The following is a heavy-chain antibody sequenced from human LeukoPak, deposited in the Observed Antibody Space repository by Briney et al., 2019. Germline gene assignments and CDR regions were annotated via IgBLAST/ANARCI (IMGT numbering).Heavy chain of an antibody. Sequence: SETLSLTCAVYGGSFSGYYWSWIRQPPGKGLEWIGEINHSGSTNYNPSLKSRVTISVDTSKNQFSLKLSSVTAADTAVYYCARGRRWFGESRGRIYNWFDPWGQRTLVTVSS. D-gene: IGHD3-10*01. CDR2: INHSGST. V-gene: IGHV4-34*01. J-gene: IGHJ5*02. CDR3: ARGRRWFGESRGRIYNWFDP. CDR1: GGSFSGYY.